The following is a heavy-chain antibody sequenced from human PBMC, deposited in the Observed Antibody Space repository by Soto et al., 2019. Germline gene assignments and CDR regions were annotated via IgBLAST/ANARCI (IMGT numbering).Heavy chain of an antibody. CDR3: ATESGSTYGYFDH. D-gene: IGHD5-18*01. V-gene: IGHV4-30-4*01. J-gene: IGHJ4*02. CDR2: ISNSGST. CDR1: GGSVSRDEDY. Sequence: SETLSLTCTVSGGSVSRDEDYWTWIRQSPGKGLEWIGYISNSGSTGYNPSLKTRLSMSVDRSKNQFTLRLTSVTAADTAVYFCATESGSTYGYFDHWGQGTQVTVSS.